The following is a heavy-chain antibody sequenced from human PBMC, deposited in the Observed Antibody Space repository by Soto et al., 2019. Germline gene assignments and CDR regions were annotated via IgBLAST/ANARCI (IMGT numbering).Heavy chain of an antibody. D-gene: IGHD3-16*02. Sequence: GAAGKVSSKDSGSTLPNTGISWGRQAPGQRVEGVGGIIPIFGTANYAQKFQGRVTITADESTSTADMELSSLRSEDTAVYYCARSSPVITFGGVFASYYYYGMDVWGQGTTVTVSS. V-gene: IGHV1-69*13. J-gene: IGHJ6*02. CDR1: GSTLPNTG. CDR3: ARSSPVITFGGVFASYYYYGMDV. CDR2: IIPIFGTA.